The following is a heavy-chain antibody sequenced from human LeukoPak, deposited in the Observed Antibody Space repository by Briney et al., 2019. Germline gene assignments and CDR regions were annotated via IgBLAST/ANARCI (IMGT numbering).Heavy chain of an antibody. CDR1: RFIFSDYS. CDR2: ISGDISII. CDR3: VGDYDWAFDY. Sequence: GGSLRLSCAASRFIFSDYSMNWVRQAPGRGLEWISYISGDISIISYADSVKGRFTISRDNAKNSLYLQMNRLRDDDTAVYYCVGDYDWAFDYWGQGTLVTVSS. J-gene: IGHJ4*02. D-gene: IGHD1-1*01. V-gene: IGHV3-48*02.